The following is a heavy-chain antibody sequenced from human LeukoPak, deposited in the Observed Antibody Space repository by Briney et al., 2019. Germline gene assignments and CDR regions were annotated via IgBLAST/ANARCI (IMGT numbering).Heavy chain of an antibody. Sequence: KASETLSLTCTVSGGSFSSSTYYWGWIRQPPGKGLEWIGSIYYSGSTYYNPSLKSRVTISVDTSKNQFSLKLSSVTAADTAVYFCASLYCSGGICYSGLGSADYWGRGTLVTVSS. CDR3: ASLYCSGGICYSGLGSADY. CDR2: IYYSGST. D-gene: IGHD2-15*01. CDR1: GGSFSSSTYY. V-gene: IGHV4-39*01. J-gene: IGHJ4*02.